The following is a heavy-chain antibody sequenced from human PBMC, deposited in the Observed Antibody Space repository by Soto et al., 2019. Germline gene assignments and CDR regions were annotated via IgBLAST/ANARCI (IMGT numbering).Heavy chain of an antibody. D-gene: IGHD2-8*01. Sequence: ASVKVSCKASGYTFTSYYMHWVRQAPGQGLEWMGIINPSGGSTSYAQKFQGRVTMTRDTSTSTVCMELSSLRSEDTAVYYCAREGYCTNGVCVNYYYYGMDVWGQGTTVTVSS. CDR2: INPSGGST. CDR1: GYTFTSYY. J-gene: IGHJ6*02. V-gene: IGHV1-46*01. CDR3: AREGYCTNGVCVNYYYYGMDV.